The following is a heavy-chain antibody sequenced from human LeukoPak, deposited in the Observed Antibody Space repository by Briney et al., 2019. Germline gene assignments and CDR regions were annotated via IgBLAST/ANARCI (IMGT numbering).Heavy chain of an antibody. CDR3: AKDRGNVVSTMEY. D-gene: IGHD5/OR15-5a*01. J-gene: IGHJ4*02. Sequence: GGSLRLSCAASGFTFSSYSMNWVRQAPGKGLEWFSTISGSGGDTYSADSVKGRFTISRDNSKNTLYLQMNSLRAEDAAVYYCAKDRGNVVSTMEYWGQGTLVTVSS. CDR2: ISGSGGDT. CDR1: GFTFSSYS. V-gene: IGHV3-23*01.